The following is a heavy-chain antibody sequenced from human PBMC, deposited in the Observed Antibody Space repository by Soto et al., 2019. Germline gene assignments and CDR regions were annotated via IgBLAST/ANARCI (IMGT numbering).Heavy chain of an antibody. J-gene: IGHJ2*01. CDR2: IYYSGST. CDR1: VGSISSGGYY. V-gene: IGHV4-31*03. Sequence: QVQLQESGPGLVKPSQTLSLTCTVSVGSISSGGYYWSWIRQHPGKGLEWIGYIYYSGSTYYNPSLKSRVTISVATSKNQFSLKLSSVTAADTAVDYCARHYDSIRGYFDLWGRGTLVTVSS. D-gene: IGHD3-22*01. CDR3: ARHYDSIRGYFDL.